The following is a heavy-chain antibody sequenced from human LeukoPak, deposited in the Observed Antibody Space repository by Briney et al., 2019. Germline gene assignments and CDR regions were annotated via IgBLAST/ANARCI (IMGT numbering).Heavy chain of an antibody. CDR2: ISSSSSAI. Sequence: GGSLRLSCAASGFTFSSYSMNWVRQAPGKGPEWVSYISSSSSAIYYADSVKGRFIISRDNSKNTLYLQMDSLRVEDTAVYYCARARDYGDYEYWGQGTLVTVSS. D-gene: IGHD4-17*01. CDR1: GFTFSSYS. J-gene: IGHJ4*02. CDR3: ARARDYGDYEY. V-gene: IGHV3-48*01.